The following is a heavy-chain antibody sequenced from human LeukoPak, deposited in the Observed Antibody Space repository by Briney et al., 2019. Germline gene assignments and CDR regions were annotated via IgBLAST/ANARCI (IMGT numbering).Heavy chain of an antibody. D-gene: IGHD3-10*01. Sequence: GGSLRLSCAASGFTFYEYGMSWVRQAPGKGLEWVSGINWNGDSTGYADSVKGRFTISRDNAKNSLFLQMNSLRAEDTAVYYCARDKAGGDAFDIWGQGTMVTVSS. V-gene: IGHV3-20*04. CDR2: INWNGDST. CDR3: ARDKAGGDAFDI. CDR1: GFTFYEYG. J-gene: IGHJ3*02.